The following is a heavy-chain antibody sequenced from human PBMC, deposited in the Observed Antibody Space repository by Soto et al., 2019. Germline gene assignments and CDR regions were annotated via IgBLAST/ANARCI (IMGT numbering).Heavy chain of an antibody. Sequence: ETLSLTCAVYGGSFSGYYWSWIRQPPGKGLEWVANIKADGSEKYYVDSVKGRFTISRDNSKNTLYLQMNSLRAEDTAVYYCARDESDYFDYWGQGTLVTVSS. V-gene: IGHV3-7*01. CDR3: ARDESDYFDY. J-gene: IGHJ4*02. CDR2: IKADGSEK. CDR1: GGSFSGYY.